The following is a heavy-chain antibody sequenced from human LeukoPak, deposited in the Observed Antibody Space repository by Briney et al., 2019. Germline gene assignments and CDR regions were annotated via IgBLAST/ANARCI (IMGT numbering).Heavy chain of an antibody. CDR1: GGSFSGYY. Sequence: SETLSLTCAVYGGSFSGYYWSWIRQPPGKGLEWIGEINHSGSTNYNPSLKSRVTISVDTSKNQFSLKLSSVTAADTAVYYCARQKRAVTTPKRARYFDYWGQGTLVTVSS. J-gene: IGHJ4*02. CDR3: ARQKRAVTTPKRARYFDY. D-gene: IGHD4-17*01. V-gene: IGHV4-34*01. CDR2: INHSGST.